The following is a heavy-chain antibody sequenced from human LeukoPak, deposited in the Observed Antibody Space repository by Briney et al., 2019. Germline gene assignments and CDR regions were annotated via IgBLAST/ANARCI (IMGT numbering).Heavy chain of an antibody. J-gene: IGHJ4*02. CDR2: IWYDGSNK. Sequence: GRSLRLSCAASGFTFSSYGMRWVRQAPGKGLEWVAVIWYDGSNKYYADSVKGRFTISRDNSKNTLYLQMNSLRAEDTAVYYCARGKYCSSTSCYFRVLDYWGQGTLVTVSS. CDR1: GFTFSSYG. CDR3: ARGKYCSSTSCYFRVLDY. D-gene: IGHD2-2*01. V-gene: IGHV3-33*01.